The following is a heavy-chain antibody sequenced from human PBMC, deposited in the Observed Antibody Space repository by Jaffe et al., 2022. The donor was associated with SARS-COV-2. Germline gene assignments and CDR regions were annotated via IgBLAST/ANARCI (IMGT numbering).Heavy chain of an antibody. J-gene: IGHJ6*03. Sequence: QVQLQQWGAGLLKPSETLSLTCAVYGGSFSGYYWSWIRQPPGKGLEWIGEINHSGSTNYNPSLKSRVTISVDTSKNQFSLKLSSVTAADTAVYYCARVLRYFDWLAHSHYYYYMDVWGKGTTVTVSS. V-gene: IGHV4-34*01. D-gene: IGHD3-9*01. CDR3: ARVLRYFDWLAHSHYYYYMDV. CDR1: GGSFSGYY. CDR2: INHSGST.